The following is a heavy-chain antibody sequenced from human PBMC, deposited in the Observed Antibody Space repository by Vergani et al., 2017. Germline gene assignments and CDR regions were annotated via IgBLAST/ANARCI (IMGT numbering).Heavy chain of an antibody. CDR3: AKDRSIAAPYFDY. J-gene: IGHJ4*02. V-gene: IGHV3-74*03. CDR2: IKSDGSIT. Sequence: DVHLAESGGGFFQPGGSLRLSCSASGFSFNSYWMHWVRQVPGKGLLWVSRIKSDGSITAYADSVKGRFTISRDNAQNTLYLQMNSLRAEDTAVYYCAKDRSIAAPYFDYWGQGTLVTVSS. CDR1: GFSFNSYW. D-gene: IGHD6-6*01.